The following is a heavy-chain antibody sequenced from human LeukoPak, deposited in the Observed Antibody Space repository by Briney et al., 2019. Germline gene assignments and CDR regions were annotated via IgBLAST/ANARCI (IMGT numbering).Heavy chain of an antibody. J-gene: IGHJ5*02. CDR2: ISAYNGNT. CDR1: GYTFTSYG. CDR3: ARDEARYSSGYYPNWFDP. Sequence: ASVKVSCKASGYTFTSYGMSWVRQAPGQGLEWMGWISAYNGNTHYAQKLQGRVTMTTDTSTSTAYMELRSLRSDDTAVYYCARDEARYSSGYYPNWFDPWGQGTLVTVSS. V-gene: IGHV1-18*01. D-gene: IGHD3-22*01.